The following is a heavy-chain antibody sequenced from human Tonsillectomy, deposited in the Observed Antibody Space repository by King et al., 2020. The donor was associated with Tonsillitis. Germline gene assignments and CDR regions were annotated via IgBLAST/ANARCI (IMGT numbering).Heavy chain of an antibody. D-gene: IGHD4-17*01. CDR1: GYSFTTYW. J-gene: IGHJ6*02. CDR2: IYHGDSDT. V-gene: IGHV5-51*01. CDR3: ARLGTVTKDYYYYGMDV. Sequence: DVQLVESGAEVKKPGESLKISCKGSGYSFTTYWIGWVRQMPGKGLEWMGIIYHGDSDTRYSPSFQGQVTISDDKSISAAYLQWSSLKASDTAMYYCARLGTVTKDYYYYGMDVWGQGTTVTVSS.